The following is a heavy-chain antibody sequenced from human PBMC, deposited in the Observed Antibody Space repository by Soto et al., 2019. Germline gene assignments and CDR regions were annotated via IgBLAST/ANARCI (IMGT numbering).Heavy chain of an antibody. V-gene: IGHV1-18*01. Sequence: QVQLAQSGGEVKKPGASVRVSCKASGYTFISYGISWVRQAPGQGLEWMGWISPYNGNTNYAQSFQGRVSMSTDTSTSTAYMELRSLRSDDTAVYYCARDSQKLLVDAFDIWGQGTMVTVSS. CDR3: ARDSQKLLVDAFDI. J-gene: IGHJ3*02. CDR1: GYTFISYG. CDR2: ISPYNGNT. D-gene: IGHD6-19*01.